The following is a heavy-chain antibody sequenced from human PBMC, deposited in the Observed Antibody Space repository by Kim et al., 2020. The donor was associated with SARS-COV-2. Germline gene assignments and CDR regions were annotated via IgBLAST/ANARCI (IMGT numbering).Heavy chain of an antibody. J-gene: IGHJ4*02. CDR3: ARVGSYPPFDY. V-gene: IGHV4-39*07. CDR2: IYYSGST. CDR1: GGSISSSSYY. D-gene: IGHD1-26*01. Sequence: SETLSLTCTVSGGSISSSSYYWGWIRQPPGKGLEWIGSIYYSGSTYYNPSLKSRVTISVDTSKNQFSLKLSSVTAADTAVYYCARVGSYPPFDYWGQGTLVTVSS.